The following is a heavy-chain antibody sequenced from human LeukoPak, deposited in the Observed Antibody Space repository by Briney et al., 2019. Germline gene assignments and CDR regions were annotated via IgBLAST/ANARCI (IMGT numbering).Heavy chain of an antibody. J-gene: IGHJ3*02. CDR2: IKQDGSEK. V-gene: IGHV3-7*01. CDR3: PGSRTAAGTFFDDAFDI. D-gene: IGHD6-13*01. Sequence: GGSLRLSCAASGFTFSSYWMTWVRQAPGKGLEWVANIKQDGSEKYYVDSVKGRFTISRDNAKNSLYLQMNSLRAEDTAVYYCPGSRTAAGTFFDDAFDIGGKGTMVPVSS. CDR1: GFTFSSYW.